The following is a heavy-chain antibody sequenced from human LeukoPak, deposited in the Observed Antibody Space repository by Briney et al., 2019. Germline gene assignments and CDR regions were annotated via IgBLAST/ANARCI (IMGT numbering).Heavy chain of an antibody. CDR1: GGSISSYY. J-gene: IGHJ4*02. V-gene: IGHV4-4*09. Sequence: SDTLSLTCTVSGGSISSYYWSWIRQPPGKGLEWIGYIYTSGSTNYNPSLKSRVTISVDTSKNQFSLKLSSVTAADTAVYYCARGYSSSSWEYYFDYWGQGTLVTVSS. CDR2: IYTSGST. D-gene: IGHD6-6*01. CDR3: ARGYSSSSWEYYFDY.